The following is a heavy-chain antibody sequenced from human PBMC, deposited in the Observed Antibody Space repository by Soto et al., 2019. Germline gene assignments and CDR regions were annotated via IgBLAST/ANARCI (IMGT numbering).Heavy chain of an antibody. CDR3: AKGSTVATRHFDY. Sequence: GGSLRLSCAASGFTFSSYTMSWVRQAPGKGLEWVSVISGGSDITSYADSVKGRFTISRDNSKSTLYLQTNSLRAEDTAIYYCAKGSTVATRHFDYWGQGTLVTVS. D-gene: IGHD4-17*01. CDR2: ISGGSDIT. V-gene: IGHV3-23*01. CDR1: GFTFSSYT. J-gene: IGHJ4*02.